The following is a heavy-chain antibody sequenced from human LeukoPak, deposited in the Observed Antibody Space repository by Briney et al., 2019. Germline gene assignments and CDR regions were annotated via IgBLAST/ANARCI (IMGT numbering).Heavy chain of an antibody. Sequence: SETLSLTCAVYGGSFSGYYWSWIRQPPGKGLEWIGEINHSGSTNYNPSLKSRVTISVDTSKNQFSLKLRSVTAADTAVYYCARGHFLDCSSTSCYPSNWFDPWGQGTLVTVSS. D-gene: IGHD2-2*01. CDR3: ARGHFLDCSSTSCYPSNWFDP. CDR1: GGSFSGYY. J-gene: IGHJ5*02. V-gene: IGHV4-34*01. CDR2: INHSGST.